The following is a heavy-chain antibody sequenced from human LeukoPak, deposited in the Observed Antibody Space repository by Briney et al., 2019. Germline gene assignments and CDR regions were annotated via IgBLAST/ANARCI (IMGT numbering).Heavy chain of an antibody. CDR3: TLVTRATAAVDY. CDR2: IKPDGSEE. CDR1: GFTFSSYW. Sequence: GGSLRLSCAASGFTFSSYWMSWVRQVSGKGLEWVANIKPDGSEEDYVDSVKGRFTISRDNAEKSLYLQMNSLRVEDTAVYYCTLVTRATAAVDYWGQGTLSPSPQ. D-gene: IGHD6-13*01. V-gene: IGHV3-7*01. J-gene: IGHJ4*02.